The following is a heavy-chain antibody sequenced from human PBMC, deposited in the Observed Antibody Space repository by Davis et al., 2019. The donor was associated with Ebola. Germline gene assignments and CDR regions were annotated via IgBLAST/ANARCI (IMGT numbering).Heavy chain of an antibody. Sequence: PGGSLRLSCAASGFTFNNYWMSWIRQAPAHGLEWAAHISPDGSEKYYVDSTKGRFTISRDNAKNSLYLQMNSLRAEDTAVYYCARDSSYYYDSSGYYYGGNFDYWGQGTLVTVSS. CDR2: ISPDGSEK. J-gene: IGHJ4*02. D-gene: IGHD3-22*01. V-gene: IGHV3-7*01. CDR1: GFTFNNYW. CDR3: ARDSSYYYDSSGYYYGGNFDY.